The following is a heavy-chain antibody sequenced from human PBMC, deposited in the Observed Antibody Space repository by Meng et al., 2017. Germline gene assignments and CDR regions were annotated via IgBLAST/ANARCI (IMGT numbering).Heavy chain of an antibody. CDR3: ARSIVATMVFDY. Sequence: QVQQVQSGAEVKKPGASVKVSCKASGYTFTSYGISWVRQAPGQGLEWMGRINPNSGGTNYAQKFQGRVTMTRDTSISTAYMELSRLRSDDTAVYYCARSIVATMVFDYWGQGTLVTVSS. CDR1: GYTFTSYG. J-gene: IGHJ4*02. CDR2: INPNSGGT. V-gene: IGHV1-2*06. D-gene: IGHD5-12*01.